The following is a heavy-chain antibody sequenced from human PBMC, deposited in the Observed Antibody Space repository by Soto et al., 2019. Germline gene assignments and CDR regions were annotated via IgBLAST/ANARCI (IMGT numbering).Heavy chain of an antibody. Sequence: EVQLLESGRGLVQPGGSLRLSCAASGFTFSSSAMSWVRQAPGKGLEWVSANSASGGSTLYADSGKGRFTISRDNSKNWLYLQMNSLGADDRVVYYCAMSPIWGVFDYWGPGTMVSV. J-gene: IGHJ4*02. CDR1: GFTFSSSA. V-gene: IGHV3-23*01. D-gene: IGHD3-16*01. CDR3: AMSPIWGVFDY. CDR2: NSASGGST.